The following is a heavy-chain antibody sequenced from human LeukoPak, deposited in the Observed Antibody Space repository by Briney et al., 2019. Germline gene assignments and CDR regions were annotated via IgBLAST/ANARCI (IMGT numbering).Heavy chain of an antibody. CDR2: IDWDDDK. V-gene: IGHV2-5*02. CDR3: ARYSKYYYDSSGLDEYYFDY. J-gene: IGHJ4*02. D-gene: IGHD3-22*01. CDR1: GFSLSTSGVG. Sequence: SGPTLVKPTQTLTLTCTFSGFSLSTSGVGVGWIRQPPGKALEWLALIDWDDDKRYSPSLKSRLTITKDTSKNQVVLTMTNMDPVDTATYYCARYSKYYYDSSGLDEYYFDYWGQGTLVTVSS.